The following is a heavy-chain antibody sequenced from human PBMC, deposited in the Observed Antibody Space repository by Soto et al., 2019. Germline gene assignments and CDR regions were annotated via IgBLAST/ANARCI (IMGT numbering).Heavy chain of an antibody. D-gene: IGHD3-10*01. CDR1: GFTFSNYA. Sequence: PGGSLRLSCAASGFTFSNYAISWVRQTPGKGLEWVSVISGSGDFTYYADSVKGRFTISRDNPKNTIYLQMNSLRAGDTAVYYCAKGFYGSGSYYNERAFDSWGQGTLVTVSS. J-gene: IGHJ4*02. V-gene: IGHV3-23*01. CDR3: AKGFYGSGSYYNERAFDS. CDR2: ISGSGDFT.